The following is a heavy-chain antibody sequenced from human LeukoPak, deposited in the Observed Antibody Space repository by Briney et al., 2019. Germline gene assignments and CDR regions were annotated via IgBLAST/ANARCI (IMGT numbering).Heavy chain of an antibody. J-gene: IGHJ3*02. V-gene: IGHV3-9*01. Sequence: PGGSLRVSCAASGFTFDHYAMHWVRQVPGKGLEWVSGISWNSGSIGYADSVKGRFTISRDNAKNSLYLQMSSLRVEDTASYYCAKDSYGGSGSYYLYAFDMWGQGTVVTVS. CDR3: AKDSYGGSGSYYLYAFDM. D-gene: IGHD3-10*01. CDR1: GFTFDHYA. CDR2: ISWNSGSI.